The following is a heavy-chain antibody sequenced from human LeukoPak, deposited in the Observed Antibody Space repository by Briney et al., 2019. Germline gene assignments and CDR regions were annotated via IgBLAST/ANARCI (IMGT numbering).Heavy chain of an antibody. CDR1: GYTFTSYG. V-gene: IGHV1-18*01. CDR2: ISAYNGNT. D-gene: IGHD3-10*01. J-gene: IGHJ4*02. CDR3: ARDHITMARGVNFLDY. Sequence: ASVKVSCKASGYTFTSYGISWVRQAPGQGLEWMGWISAYNGNTNYAQKLQGRVTMTTDTSTSTAYMELRSLRSDDTAVYYCARDHITMARGVNFLDYWGQGILVNVSS.